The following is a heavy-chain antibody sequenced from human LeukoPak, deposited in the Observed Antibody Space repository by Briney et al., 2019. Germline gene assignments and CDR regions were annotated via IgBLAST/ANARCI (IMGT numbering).Heavy chain of an antibody. Sequence: SETLSLTCTVSGGSFSSYYWSWIRQPPGKGLEWIGYIYYSGTTNYNPSLKSRVTMSVDTSENQYSLKLSSVTAADTAVYYCARSPRCSSTSCYLGAFDIWGQGTMVTVSS. J-gene: IGHJ3*02. CDR3: ARSPRCSSTSCYLGAFDI. CDR1: GGSFSSYY. CDR2: IYYSGTT. D-gene: IGHD2-2*01. V-gene: IGHV4-59*01.